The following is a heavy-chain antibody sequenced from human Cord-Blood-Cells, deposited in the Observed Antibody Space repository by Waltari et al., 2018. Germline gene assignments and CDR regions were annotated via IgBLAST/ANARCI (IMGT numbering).Heavy chain of an antibody. Sequence: QVQLVQSGAEVKKPGSSVKVSCKASGGTFSSYAISWVRQAPGQGLEWMGRIIPILGIANYAQKFQGRVTITADKSTSTAYMELSSLRSEDTAVYYCARGDFWSGYPGNDAFDIWGQGTMVTVSS. CDR1: GGTFSSYA. D-gene: IGHD3-3*01. J-gene: IGHJ3*02. V-gene: IGHV1-69*09. CDR2: IIPILGIA. CDR3: ARGDFWSGYPGNDAFDI.